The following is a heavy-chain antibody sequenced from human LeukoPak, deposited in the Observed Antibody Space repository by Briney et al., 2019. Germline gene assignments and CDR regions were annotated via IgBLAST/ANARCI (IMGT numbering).Heavy chain of an antibody. CDR3: AGDYFDY. D-gene: IGHD3-10*01. Sequence: GGSLRLSCATSGFIFSNYAVNWVRQAPGKGLEWVAFIRYDGSNKYYADSVKGRFTISRDNSKNTLYLQMNSLRAEDTAVYYCAGDYFDYWGQGALVTVSS. CDR2: IRYDGSNK. J-gene: IGHJ4*02. V-gene: IGHV3-30*02. CDR1: GFIFSNYA.